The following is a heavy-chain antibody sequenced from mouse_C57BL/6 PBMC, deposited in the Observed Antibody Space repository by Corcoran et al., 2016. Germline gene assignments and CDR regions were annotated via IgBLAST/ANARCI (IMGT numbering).Heavy chain of an antibody. J-gene: IGHJ1*03. CDR1: GYTFTDYY. CDR2: IYPGSGNT. V-gene: IGHV1-76*01. Sequence: QVQLKQSGAELVRPGASVKLSCKASGYTFTDYYINWVKQRPGQGLEWIARIYPGSGNTYYNEKFKGKVTLTAEKSSSTAYMQLSSLTSEDSAVYFCARGKNVGGYFDVWGTGTTVTGSS. CDR3: ARGKNVGGYFDV.